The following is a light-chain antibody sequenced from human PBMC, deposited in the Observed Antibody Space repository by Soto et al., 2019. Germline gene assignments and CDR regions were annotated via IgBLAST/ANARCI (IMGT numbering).Light chain of an antibody. Sequence: EIVLTQSPGTLSLSPGERATLSCRASQSVSTSYLAWYQQKPGQAPRLLIYGASSRATGIPDRFSGSGSGADVTLVISRLEPEDCAVYFCQQYGSVPFTFGGGTKVEIK. V-gene: IGKV3-20*01. J-gene: IGKJ4*02. CDR3: QQYGSVPFT. CDR1: QSVSTSY. CDR2: GAS.